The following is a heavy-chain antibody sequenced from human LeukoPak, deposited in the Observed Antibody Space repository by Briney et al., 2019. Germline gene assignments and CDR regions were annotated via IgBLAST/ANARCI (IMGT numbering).Heavy chain of an antibody. CDR2: ISGSGGST. J-gene: IGHJ6*02. V-gene: IGHV3-23*01. D-gene: IGHD3-10*01. CDR1: GFTFSSYA. Sequence: PGGSLRLSCAASGFTFSSYAMSWVRQAPGKGLEWVSAISGSGGSTYYADSVKGRFTISRDNSKNTLYLQMNSLRAEDTAVYYCAREPITMVRGYYGMDVWGQGTTVTVSS. CDR3: AREPITMVRGYYGMDV.